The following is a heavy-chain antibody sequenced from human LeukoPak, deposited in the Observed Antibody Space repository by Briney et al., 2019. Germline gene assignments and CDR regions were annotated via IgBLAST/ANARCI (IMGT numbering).Heavy chain of an antibody. CDR1: GFIVSGKF. CDR2: IHYDGKI. J-gene: IGHJ4*02. Sequence: GGSLRLSCAASGFIVSGKFMSWVRQAPGKGLEWVSIIHYDGKIRYAGSVGGRFTIYRDDSESTLFLQMNSLRVDDTAVYFCASGDGYLQPYWGQGTLVTVSS. D-gene: IGHD2-21*01. CDR3: ASGDGYLQPY. V-gene: IGHV3-53*01.